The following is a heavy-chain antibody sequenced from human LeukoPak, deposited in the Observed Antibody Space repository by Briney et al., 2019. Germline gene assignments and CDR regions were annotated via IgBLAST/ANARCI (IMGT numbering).Heavy chain of an antibody. Sequence: GASVKVSCKASGYTFTSYYMHWVRQAPGQGLEWMGIINPSGGSTSYAQKFQGRVTMTRHMSTSTVYMELSSLRSEDTAVYYCARDGDSTYYDILTGQKNYYMDVWGKGTTVTVSS. CDR1: GYTFTSYY. CDR2: INPSGGST. J-gene: IGHJ6*03. D-gene: IGHD3-9*01. CDR3: ARDGDSTYYDILTGQKNYYMDV. V-gene: IGHV1-46*01.